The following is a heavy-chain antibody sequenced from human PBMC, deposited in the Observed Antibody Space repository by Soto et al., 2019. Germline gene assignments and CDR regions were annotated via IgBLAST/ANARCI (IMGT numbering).Heavy chain of an antibody. CDR1: GFTFTSFS. V-gene: IGHV3-30-3*01. D-gene: IGHD3-10*01. CDR3: AREWSTSGDLDY. J-gene: IGHJ4*02. Sequence: QVQLAESGGGVVQPGRSLKLSCAASGFTFTSFSMQWVRQAPGKGLEWVAVISYDGSIEYYADSVKGRFTISRDNSKNTLYLQMYSLRTEDTAVYFCAREWSTSGDLDYWGQGTLVTVSS. CDR2: ISYDGSIE.